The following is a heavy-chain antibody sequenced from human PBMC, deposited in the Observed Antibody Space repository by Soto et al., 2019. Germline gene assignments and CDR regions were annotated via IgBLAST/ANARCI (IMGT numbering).Heavy chain of an antibody. Sequence: QVQLQESGPGLVKPSETLSLTCTVSGDSVSRDNYYKSWIRQPPGKGLEWIGYIYNSGSTNYNPSLKSRVNKTVDKSKNQFSPKLRAVTAADKAVYYCARRIDNNKVGWWGQGTLVTVSS. V-gene: IGHV4-61*01. CDR3: ARRIDNNKVGW. CDR1: GDSVSRDNYY. J-gene: IGHJ4*02. D-gene: IGHD1-1*01. CDR2: IYNSGST.